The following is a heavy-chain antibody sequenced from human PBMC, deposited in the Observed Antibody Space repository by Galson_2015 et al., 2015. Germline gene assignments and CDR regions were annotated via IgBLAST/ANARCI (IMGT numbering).Heavy chain of an antibody. V-gene: IGHV3-48*02. CDR3: ARDPWRGSYKVFYFDY. D-gene: IGHD1-26*01. J-gene: IGHJ4*02. Sequence: WVRQAPGKGLEWVSYISSSATIYYADSVKGRFTISRDNAKNSLYLQMNSLRDEDTAVYYCARDPWRGSYKVFYFDYWGQGTLVTVSS. CDR2: ISSSATI.